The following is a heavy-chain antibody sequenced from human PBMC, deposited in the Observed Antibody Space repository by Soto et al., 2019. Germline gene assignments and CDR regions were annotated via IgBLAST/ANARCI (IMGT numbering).Heavy chain of an antibody. J-gene: IGHJ4*02. D-gene: IGHD1-7*01. CDR1: GLTFSNYD. CDR2: MSGSSSTT. Sequence: EVRLLESGGGLVKPGGSLRLSCATSGLTFSNYDMSWVRQAPGGGLEWVSSMSGSSSTTYYADSVRGRFTISRDRSKNTLYLQMSSLRAEDTALYYCAKNQARELPRVIDFWGQGTLVTVSS. CDR3: AKNQARELPRVIDF. V-gene: IGHV3-23*01.